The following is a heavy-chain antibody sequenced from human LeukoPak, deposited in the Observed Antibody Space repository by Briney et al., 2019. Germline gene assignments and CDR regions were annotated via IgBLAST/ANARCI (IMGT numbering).Heavy chain of an antibody. CDR3: ARGYEATMVRGVIITPHDY. Sequence: AGGSLRLSCAASGFTFSSYAMSWVRQAPGKGLEWVSAISGSGGSTYYADSVKSRFTIPRDNSKNTLYLQMNSLRAEDTAVYYCARGYEATMVRGVIITPHDYWGQGTLVTVSS. V-gene: IGHV3-23*01. CDR1: GFTFSSYA. J-gene: IGHJ4*02. CDR2: ISGSGGST. D-gene: IGHD3-10*01.